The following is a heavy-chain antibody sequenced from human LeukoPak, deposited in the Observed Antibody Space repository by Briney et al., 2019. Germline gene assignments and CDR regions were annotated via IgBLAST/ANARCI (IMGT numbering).Heavy chain of an antibody. D-gene: IGHD3-10*01. J-gene: IGHJ4*02. V-gene: IGHV1-24*01. CDR1: GYTLTELS. CDR3: ATGRTMVRGDVFDY. CDR2: FDPEDGET. Sequence: GASVKVSCKVSGYTLTELSMQWVRQAPGKGLEWMGGFDPEDGETIYAQKFQGRVTMTEDTSTDTAYMELSSLRSEDTAVYYCATGRTMVRGDVFDYWGQGTLVTVSS.